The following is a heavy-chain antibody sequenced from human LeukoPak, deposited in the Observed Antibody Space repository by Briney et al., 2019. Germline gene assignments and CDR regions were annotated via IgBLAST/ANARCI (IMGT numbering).Heavy chain of an antibody. CDR3: AKSSHYYDSSGYS. D-gene: IGHD3-22*01. V-gene: IGHV3-23*01. CDR1: GFTFSSYA. J-gene: IGHJ5*02. CDR2: ISGSGGST. Sequence: GGSLRLSCAATGFTFSSYAMSWVRQAPGKGLEWVSAISGSGGSTYYADSVKGRFTISRDNSKNTLYLQMNSLRAEDTAVYYCAKSSHYYDSSGYSWGQGTLVTVSS.